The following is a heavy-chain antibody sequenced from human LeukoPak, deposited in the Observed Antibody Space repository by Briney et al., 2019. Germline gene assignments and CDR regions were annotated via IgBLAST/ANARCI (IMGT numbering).Heavy chain of an antibody. CDR1: GFTFSSYA. J-gene: IGHJ4*02. CDR3: ARGDDILTGSLGTLDY. D-gene: IGHD3-9*01. CDR2: ISYDGSNK. Sequence: PGGSLRLSCAASGFTFSSYAMYWVRQAPGKGLEWVAVISYDGSNKYYADSVKGRFTISRDNSKNTLYLQMNSLRAEDTAVYYCARGDDILTGSLGTLDYWGQGTLVTVSS. V-gene: IGHV3-30*04.